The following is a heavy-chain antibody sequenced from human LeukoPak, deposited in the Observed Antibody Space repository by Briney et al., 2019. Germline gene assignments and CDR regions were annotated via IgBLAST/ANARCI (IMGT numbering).Heavy chain of an antibody. CDR1: DGSINSFY. V-gene: IGHV4-59*12. CDR3: AGDRSGTTEY. J-gene: IGHJ1*01. D-gene: IGHD2/OR15-2a*01. Sequence: SETLSLTCTVSDGSINSFYWSWIRQPPGKGLEWIGYIYYSGSTDYNPSLKSRVTISVDTSKNQFSLKLSSVTAADTAVYYCAGDRSGTTEYWGQGTLVTVSS. CDR2: IYYSGST.